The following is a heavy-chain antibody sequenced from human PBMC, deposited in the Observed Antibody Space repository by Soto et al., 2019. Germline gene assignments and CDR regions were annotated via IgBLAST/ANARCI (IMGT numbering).Heavy chain of an antibody. CDR1: GCTFTSYY. Sequence: ALVKVSCKASGCTFTSYYMHWVRQAPGQGLEWMGIINPSGGSTSYAQKFQGRVTMTRDTSTSTVYMELSSLRSEDTAVYYCASSPNSHYYDSSGYQTSINYWGQGTLVTVSS. D-gene: IGHD3-22*01. CDR2: INPSGGST. J-gene: IGHJ4*02. CDR3: ASSPNSHYYDSSGYQTSINY. V-gene: IGHV1-46*01.